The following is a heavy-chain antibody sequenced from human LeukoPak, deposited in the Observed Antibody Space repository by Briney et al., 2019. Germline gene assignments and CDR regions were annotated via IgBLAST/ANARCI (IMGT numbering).Heavy chain of an antibody. CDR2: IYYSGST. CDR1: GGSISTYY. CDR3: ARHWAAGTSLLDY. J-gene: IGHJ4*02. V-gene: IGHV4-59*08. Sequence: PSETLSLTCTVSGGSISTYYWTWIRQPPGKGLEWIGYIYYSGSTNYNPSLKSRVTISVDTSKNQFSLKLSSVTAADTAVYYCARHWAAGTSLLDYWGQGTLVTVSS. D-gene: IGHD6-13*01.